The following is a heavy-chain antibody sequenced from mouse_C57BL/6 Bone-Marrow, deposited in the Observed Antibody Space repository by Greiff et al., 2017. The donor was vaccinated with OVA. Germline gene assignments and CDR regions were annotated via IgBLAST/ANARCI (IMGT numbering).Heavy chain of an antibody. CDR1: GYSITSGYY. V-gene: IGHV3-6*01. CDR3: ANYSYDV. D-gene: IGHD1-1*01. Sequence: ESGPGLVKPSQSLSLTCSVTGYSITSGYYWNWIRQFPGNKLEWMGYISYDGSNNYNPSLKNRISITRDTSKNQFFLKLNSVTTEDTATYYCANYSYDVWGTGTTVTVSS. CDR2: ISYDGSN. J-gene: IGHJ1*03.